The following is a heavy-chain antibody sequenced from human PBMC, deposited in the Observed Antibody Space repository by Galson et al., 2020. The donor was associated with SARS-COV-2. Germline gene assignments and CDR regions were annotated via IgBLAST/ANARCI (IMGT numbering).Heavy chain of an antibody. V-gene: IGHV1-2*02. CDR1: GYTFTGYY. CDR3: ARSLGSSGYSYYYYGMDV. D-gene: IGHD3-22*01. J-gene: IGHJ6*02. CDR2: INPNSGGT. Sequence: ASVKVSCKASGYTFTGYYMHWVRQAPGQGLEWMGWINPNSGGTNYAQKFQGRVTMTRDTSISTAYMELSRLRSDDTAVYYCARSLGSSGYSYYYYGMDVWGQGTTFTVSS.